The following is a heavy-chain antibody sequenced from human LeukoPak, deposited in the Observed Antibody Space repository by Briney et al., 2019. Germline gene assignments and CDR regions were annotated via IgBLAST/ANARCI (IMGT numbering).Heavy chain of an antibody. CDR1: GGSFSGYY. V-gene: IGHV4-34*01. CDR3: ARGRKYYYGSGSYYNPYNWFDP. CDR2: INHSGST. Sequence: SEILSLTCAVYGGSFSGYYWSWIRQPPGKGLEWIGEINHSGSTNYNPSLKSRVTISVDTSKNQFSLKLSSVTAADTAVYYCARGRKYYYGSGSYYNPYNWFDPWGQGILVTVSS. D-gene: IGHD3-10*01. J-gene: IGHJ5*02.